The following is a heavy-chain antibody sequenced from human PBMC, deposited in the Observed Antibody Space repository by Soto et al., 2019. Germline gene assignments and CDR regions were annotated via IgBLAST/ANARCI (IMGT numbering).Heavy chain of an antibody. CDR3: ARDYGDHFDY. Sequence: QVQLQESGPGLVKPSETLSLTCTVSGGSISSYYWSWIRQPPGKGLEWIGYIYYSGSTNYNPSLMSRVTISVHASKNQFSLKLSSVTAADTAVYFCARDYGDHFDYWGQGTLVTVSS. D-gene: IGHD4-17*01. J-gene: IGHJ4*02. CDR2: IYYSGST. V-gene: IGHV4-59*12. CDR1: GGSISSYY.